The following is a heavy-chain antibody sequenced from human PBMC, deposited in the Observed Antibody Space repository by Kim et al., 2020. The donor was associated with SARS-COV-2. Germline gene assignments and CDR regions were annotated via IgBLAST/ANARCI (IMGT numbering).Heavy chain of an antibody. Sequence: GGSLRLSCAASGFTFSNYDMNWVRQTPGKRLEWIAYISSSGSSIFYAESVKGRFTVSRDNPKNSLYLEMNSLRAEDTAVYYCSSALVLSPLPSGYCDGGSCYFGDGWGQGTLVTVSS. J-gene: IGHJ4*02. CDR3: SSALVLSPLPSGYCDGGSCYFGDG. D-gene: IGHD2-15*01. CDR1: GFTFSNYD. CDR2: ISSSGSSI. V-gene: IGHV3-48*03.